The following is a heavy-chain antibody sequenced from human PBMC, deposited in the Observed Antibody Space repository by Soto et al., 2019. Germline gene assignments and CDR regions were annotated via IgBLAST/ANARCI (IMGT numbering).Heavy chain of an antibody. CDR2: IYYTGST. CDR3: ARLWFAELFYFHY. Sequence: SETLSLSCTVSGGSISSANYYWGWIRQPPGKGLEWIATIYYTGSTYYNPSLKSRVTISVDTSKNHFSLKLTSVTAADTAVYYCARLWFAELFYFHYWGPGTLVTVSS. V-gene: IGHV4-39*02. J-gene: IGHJ4*02. CDR1: GGSISSANYY. D-gene: IGHD3-10*01.